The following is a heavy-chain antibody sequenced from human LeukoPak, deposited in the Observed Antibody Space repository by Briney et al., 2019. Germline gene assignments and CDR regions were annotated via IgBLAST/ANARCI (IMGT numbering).Heavy chain of an antibody. D-gene: IGHD6-25*01. CDR3: ARFQGGNNRCYFDI. J-gene: IGHJ3*02. V-gene: IGHV5-51*01. CDR2: IYPGDFDT. Sequence: GESLKISCETSGYSFTSYWIGWVRQMPGKGLKWMGIIYPGDFDTRYSPSFQGQVTISADKSISTAYMQWISLEASDTAMYYCARFQGGNNRCYFDIWGQGTLVIVSS. CDR1: GYSFTSYW.